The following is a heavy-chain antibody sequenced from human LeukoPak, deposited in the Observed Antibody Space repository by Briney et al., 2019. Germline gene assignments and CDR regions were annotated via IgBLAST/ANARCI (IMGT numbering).Heavy chain of an antibody. CDR3: VLDLFSSFAFDI. CDR1: GFTFSRYW. D-gene: IGHD3/OR15-3a*01. CDR2: IISDGSST. Sequence: GGSLRLSCAASGFTFSRYWMHWVRQAPGKGLLWVSRIISDGSSTYYADSVKGRFTTSRDNAKNALHLQMNSLTAEDTAVYYCVLDLFSSFAFDIWGQGTMVTVSS. J-gene: IGHJ3*02. V-gene: IGHV3-74*01.